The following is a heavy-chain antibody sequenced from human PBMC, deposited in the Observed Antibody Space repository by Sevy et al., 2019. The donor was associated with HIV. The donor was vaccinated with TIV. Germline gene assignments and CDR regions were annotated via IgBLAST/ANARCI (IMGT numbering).Heavy chain of an antibody. V-gene: IGHV1-18*04. CDR3: ARDHPAWFGELVSTDYYYGMDV. D-gene: IGHD3-10*01. J-gene: IGHJ6*02. CDR1: GYTFTSYG. CDR2: ISAYNGNT. Sequence: ASVKVSCKASGYTFTSYGISWVRQAPGQGLEWMGWISAYNGNTNYAQKLQGRVTMTTDTSTSTASMELRSLRSDVTAVYYCARDHPAWFGELVSTDYYYGMDVWGQGTTVTVSS.